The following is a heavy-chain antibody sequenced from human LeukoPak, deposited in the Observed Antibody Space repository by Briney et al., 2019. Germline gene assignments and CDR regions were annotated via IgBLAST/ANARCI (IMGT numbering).Heavy chain of an antibody. CDR2: INHNGNVN. V-gene: IGHV3-7*03. CDR1: GFTFSSYW. CDR3: ARGGGLDA. Sequence: PGGSLRISCAASGFTFSSYWMNWARQAPGKGLEWVASINHNGNVNYYVDSVKGRFTISRDNAKNSLYLQMSNLRAEDTAVYFCARGGGLDAWGQGATVTVSS. D-gene: IGHD3-16*01. J-gene: IGHJ6*02.